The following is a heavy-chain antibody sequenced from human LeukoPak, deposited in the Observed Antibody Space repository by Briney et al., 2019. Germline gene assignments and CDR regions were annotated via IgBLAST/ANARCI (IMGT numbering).Heavy chain of an antibody. CDR3: ARDSITGTTVERGDFDY. Sequence: PGGSLRLSCAASGFTFSSYSMNWVRQAPGKGLEWVSYISSSSSTIYYADSVKGRFTISRDNAKNSLYLQMNSLRAEDTAVYYCARDSITGTTVERGDFDYWGQGTLVTVSS. J-gene: IGHJ4*02. CDR1: GFTFSSYS. D-gene: IGHD1-20*01. CDR2: ISSSSSTI. V-gene: IGHV3-48*04.